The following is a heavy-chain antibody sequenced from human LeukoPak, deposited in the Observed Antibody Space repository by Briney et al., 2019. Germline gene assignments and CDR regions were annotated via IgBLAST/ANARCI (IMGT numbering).Heavy chain of an antibody. D-gene: IGHD4-17*01. CDR2: ISSSSSPM. J-gene: IGHJ4*02. CDR1: GFSFSSYS. Sequence: GGSLRLSCAASGFSFSSYSMNWLRKAPGKGLEWISYISSSSSPMYYADSVKGRFTISRDNAKNSLYLQMNSLRVEDTAVYYCARNNDYGDYDDYWGQGTLVTVSS. CDR3: ARNNDYGDYDDY. V-gene: IGHV3-48*01.